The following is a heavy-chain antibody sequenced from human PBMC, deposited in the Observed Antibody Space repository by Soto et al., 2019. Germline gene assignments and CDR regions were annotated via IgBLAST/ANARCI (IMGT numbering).Heavy chain of an antibody. D-gene: IGHD3-10*01. Sequence: GGSLRLSCAASGFTFSSYWMSWVRLAPGKGLEWVANIKQDGSEKYYVDSVKGRFTISRDNAKNSLYLQMNSLRAEDTAVYYCARVKVRGVITTQYYYYYGMDVWGQGTTVTVSS. CDR1: GFTFSSYW. V-gene: IGHV3-7*05. CDR3: ARVKVRGVITTQYYYYYGMDV. J-gene: IGHJ6*02. CDR2: IKQDGSEK.